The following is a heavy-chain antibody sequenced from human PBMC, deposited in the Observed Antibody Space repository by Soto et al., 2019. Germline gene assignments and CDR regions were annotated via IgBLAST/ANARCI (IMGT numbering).Heavy chain of an antibody. CDR2: ISGSGGST. D-gene: IGHD5-18*01. V-gene: IGHV3-23*01. J-gene: IGHJ4*02. Sequence: PGGSLRLSCAASGFTFSSYAMSWVRQAPGKGLEWVSAISGSGGSTYYADSVKGRFTISRDNSKNTLYLQMNSLRAEDTAVYYCAKVPDTAMVLSPSYFDYWGQGTLVTVSS. CDR1: GFTFSSYA. CDR3: AKVPDTAMVLSPSYFDY.